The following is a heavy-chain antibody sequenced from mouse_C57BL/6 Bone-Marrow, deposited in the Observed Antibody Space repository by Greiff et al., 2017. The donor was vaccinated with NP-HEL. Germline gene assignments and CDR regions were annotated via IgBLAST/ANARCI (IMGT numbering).Heavy chain of an antibody. V-gene: IGHV1-80*01. CDR1: GYAFSSYW. Sequence: QVQLQQSGAELVKPGASVKISCKASGYAFSSYWMNWVKQRPGKGLEWIGQIYPGYGDTNYNGKFKGKATLTADKSSSTAYMQLSSLTSEDSAVYFCARSPFITTVGATTSDYWGQGTTLTVSS. J-gene: IGHJ2*01. CDR2: IYPGYGDT. D-gene: IGHD1-1*01. CDR3: ARSPFITTVGATTSDY.